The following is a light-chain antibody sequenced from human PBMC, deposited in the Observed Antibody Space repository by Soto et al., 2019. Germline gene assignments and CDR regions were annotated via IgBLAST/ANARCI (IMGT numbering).Light chain of an antibody. CDR2: AAS. CDR1: QGISSY. Sequence: DIQLTQSPSFLSASVGDRVTITCRASQGISSYLAWYQQKPGKAPKLLIYAASTLQSGVPSRFSGSGSGTEFTLTISSLHPEDFATYYCQQLNSYPPFFGQGTRLEIK. J-gene: IGKJ5*01. CDR3: QQLNSYPPF. V-gene: IGKV1-9*01.